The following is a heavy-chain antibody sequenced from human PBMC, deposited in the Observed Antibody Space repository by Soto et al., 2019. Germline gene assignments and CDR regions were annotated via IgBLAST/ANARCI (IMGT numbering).Heavy chain of an antibody. CDR2: ITNTGGRT. V-gene: IGHV3-23*01. CDR1: GFTFSTYD. J-gene: IGHJ6*03. CDR3: AKGGDSSSDNYYSLDV. D-gene: IGHD6-6*01. Sequence: EVQLLESGGGLVQPGGSLRLSCGASGFTFSTYDMTWVRQAPGAGLEWVSTITNTGGRTKYTDSVKGRFSISRDKNKNTVNLQRNSLRAKESAVYFCAKGGDSSSDNYYSLDVWGRGTTVTVSS.